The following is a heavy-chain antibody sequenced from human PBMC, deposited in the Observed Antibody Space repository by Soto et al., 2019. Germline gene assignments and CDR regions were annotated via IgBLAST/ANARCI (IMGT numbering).Heavy chain of an antibody. CDR2: IYYSGST. D-gene: IGHD3-22*01. Sequence: PSETLSLTCTVSGGSISSGGYYWSWIRQRPGKGLEWIGYIYYSGSTYYNPSLKSRVTISVDTSKNQFSLKLSSVTAADTAVYYCASLPDSSGPYFDYWGQGTLVTVSS. CDR1: GGSISSGGYY. CDR3: ASLPDSSGPYFDY. J-gene: IGHJ4*02. V-gene: IGHV4-30-4*08.